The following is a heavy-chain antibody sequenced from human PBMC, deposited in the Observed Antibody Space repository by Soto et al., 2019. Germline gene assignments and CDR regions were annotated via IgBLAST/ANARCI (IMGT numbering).Heavy chain of an antibody. V-gene: IGHV4-31*03. J-gene: IGHJ4*02. CDR2: IHYSGHT. Sequence: QVQLQESGPGLVKPSQTLSLTCTVSGDSIGTGGDYWYWIRQHPGKGPEWIGDIHYSGHTYYNPSLKSRLTISLDTSKNQFSLHLSSVTAADTAVYYCATNHDDISGRTPLLFDSWGQGTLVTVSS. CDR3: ATNHDDISGRTPLLFDS. CDR1: GDSIGTGGDY. D-gene: IGHD3-22*01.